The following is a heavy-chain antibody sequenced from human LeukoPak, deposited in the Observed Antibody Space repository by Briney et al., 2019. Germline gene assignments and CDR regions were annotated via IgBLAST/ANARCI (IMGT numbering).Heavy chain of an antibody. CDR2: ISSLSSNI. CDR3: ARAGKFSSGWGFDF. D-gene: IGHD6-25*01. Sequence: PGGSLRLSCASSVFTFSDYGMNWVRQAPGKGREWVSSISSLSSNIYYADSMKGRFTVSRDNARNSVDLQMNSLRVEDTAVYYCARAGKFSSGWGFDFWGQGILVTVS. V-gene: IGHV3-21*01. CDR1: VFTFSDYG. J-gene: IGHJ4*02.